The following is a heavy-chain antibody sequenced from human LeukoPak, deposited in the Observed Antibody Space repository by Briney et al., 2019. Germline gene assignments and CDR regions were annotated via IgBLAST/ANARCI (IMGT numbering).Heavy chain of an antibody. CDR2: IYYSGST. Sequence: SETLSLTCTVSGGSISSSSYYWGWIRQPPGKGLEWIGSIYYSGSTYYNPSLKSRVTIPVDTSKNQFSLKLSSVTAADTAVYYCASTGLGYCSSTSCYFTYWGQGILVTVSS. CDR1: GGSISSSSYY. CDR3: ASTGLGYCSSTSCYFTY. J-gene: IGHJ4*02. V-gene: IGHV4-39*01. D-gene: IGHD2-2*01.